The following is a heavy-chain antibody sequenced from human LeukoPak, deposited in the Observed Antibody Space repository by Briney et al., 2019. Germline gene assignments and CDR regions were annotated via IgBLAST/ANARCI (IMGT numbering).Heavy chain of an antibody. Sequence: PGGSLRLSCAASGFTFSSYAMSWVRQAPGKGLEWVSAISGSGFSTYYADSVKGRFTISRDNSKNTLYLQMNSLRAEDTAVYYCAKDVGASGYLDYWGQRTLVTVSS. CDR3: AKDVGASGYLDY. D-gene: IGHD2-15*01. J-gene: IGHJ4*02. V-gene: IGHV3-23*01. CDR1: GFTFSSYA. CDR2: ISGSGFST.